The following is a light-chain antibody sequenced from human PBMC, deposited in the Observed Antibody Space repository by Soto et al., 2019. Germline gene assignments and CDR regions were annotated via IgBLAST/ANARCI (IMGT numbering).Light chain of an antibody. CDR3: YQRTYWPPLT. CDR1: QSVDIY. CDR2: DAS. Sequence: ETVLTQSPATLSLSPGETATLSCRASQSVDIYVAWYQQKPGQAPRLLIWDASNRATGIPARFSGGGSGTDFTPNISSLEPEYFAVYYCYQRTYWPPLTFGQGTRLEI. V-gene: IGKV3-11*01. J-gene: IGKJ5*01.